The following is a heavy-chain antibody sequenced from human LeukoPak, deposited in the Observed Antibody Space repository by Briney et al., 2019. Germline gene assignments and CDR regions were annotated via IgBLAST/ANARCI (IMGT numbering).Heavy chain of an antibody. J-gene: IGHJ3*02. CDR2: ISGSGGST. D-gene: IGHD5-24*01. CDR1: GFTFSSYG. Sequence: GGSLRLSCAASGFTFSSYGMSWVRQAPGKGLEWVSAISGSGGSTYYADSVKGRFTISRDNSKNTLYLQMNSLRAEDTAVYYCARDGEMATISLNGAFDIWGQGTMVTVSS. V-gene: IGHV3-23*01. CDR3: ARDGEMATISLNGAFDI.